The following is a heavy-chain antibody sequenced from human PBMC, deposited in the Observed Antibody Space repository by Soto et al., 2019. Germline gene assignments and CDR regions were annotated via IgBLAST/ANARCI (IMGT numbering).Heavy chain of an antibody. CDR3: ARERCSGGSCFPPDAFDI. D-gene: IGHD2-15*01. V-gene: IGHV1-18*01. CDR2: ISAYNGNT. Sequence: GASVKVSCKASGYTFTSYGISWVRQAPGQGLEWMGWISAYNGNTNYAQKLQGRVTMTTDTSTSTAYMELRSLRSDDKAVYYCARERCSGGSCFPPDAFDIWGQGTMVTVSS. J-gene: IGHJ3*02. CDR1: GYTFTSYG.